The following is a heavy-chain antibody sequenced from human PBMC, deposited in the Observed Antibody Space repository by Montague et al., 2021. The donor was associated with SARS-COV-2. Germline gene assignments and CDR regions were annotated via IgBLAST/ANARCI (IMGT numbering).Heavy chain of an antibody. J-gene: IGHJ4*02. Sequence: SAHYSSSLKSRVNMSTDTSKNQFSLKLNSVTAADTAVYYCARQLRISESWADLGYWGQGTRVPVSP. CDR2: SA. D-gene: IGHD3-10*01. CDR3: ARQLRISESWADLGY. V-gene: IGHV4-61*07.